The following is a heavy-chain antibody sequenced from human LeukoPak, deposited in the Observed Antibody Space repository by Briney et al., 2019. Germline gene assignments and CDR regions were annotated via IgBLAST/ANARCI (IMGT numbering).Heavy chain of an antibody. Sequence: GASVKVSCKASGYTFTSYGIRWVRQAPGQGLEWMGWISAYHGNTNYAQKLQGRVTMTTDTSTSTAYMELRSLRSDDTAVYYCARRMSAFYDILTGYYTLGGLDYWGQGTLVTVSS. CDR2: ISAYHGNT. J-gene: IGHJ4*02. CDR3: ARRMSAFYDILTGYYTLGGLDY. CDR1: GYTFTSYG. D-gene: IGHD3-9*01. V-gene: IGHV1-18*04.